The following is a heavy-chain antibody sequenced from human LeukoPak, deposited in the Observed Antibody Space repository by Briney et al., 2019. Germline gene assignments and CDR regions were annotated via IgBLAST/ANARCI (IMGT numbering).Heavy chain of an antibody. CDR1: GYTFTSYG. Sequence: GASVKVSCKASGYTFTSYGISWVRQAPGQGLDWMGWISANNGSTNYAQKFQGRVTMTTDPSTSTAYMEMRSLRSDDTAVYYCARMYYYDSSGYYYNAFEIWGQGTMGTVSS. CDR2: ISANNGST. V-gene: IGHV1-18*01. D-gene: IGHD3-22*01. J-gene: IGHJ3*02. CDR3: ARMYYYDSSGYYYNAFEI.